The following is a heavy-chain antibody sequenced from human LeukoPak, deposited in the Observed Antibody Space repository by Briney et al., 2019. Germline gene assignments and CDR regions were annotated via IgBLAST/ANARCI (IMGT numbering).Heavy chain of an antibody. Sequence: SETLSLTCTVSGGSINSDYWSWIRQSPGRGLEWIGYIYYSGSTNSNPSLKGRVTMSVDTNNQFSLRLTPVIAADTAVYYCARGKVATTPDWWGQGTLVTVSS. CDR1: GGSINSDY. CDR3: ARGKVATTPDW. V-gene: IGHV4-59*01. D-gene: IGHD5-12*01. CDR2: IYYSGST. J-gene: IGHJ4*02.